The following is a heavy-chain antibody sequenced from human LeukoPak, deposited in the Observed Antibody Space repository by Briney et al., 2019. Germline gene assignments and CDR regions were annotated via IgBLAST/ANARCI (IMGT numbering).Heavy chain of an antibody. J-gene: IGHJ4*02. D-gene: IGHD2/OR15-2a*01. CDR3: ARTDTNVSFDY. Sequence: SETLSLTCSVSGGSISSDGYYWSWIRQRPGKSLEWIGYIYYSGSTYYNPSLKSRVTMSVDTSKNQFSLKLSSVTAAGTAVYYCARTDTNVSFDYWGQGTLVTVSS. V-gene: IGHV4-31*03. CDR2: IYYSGST. CDR1: GGSISSDGYY.